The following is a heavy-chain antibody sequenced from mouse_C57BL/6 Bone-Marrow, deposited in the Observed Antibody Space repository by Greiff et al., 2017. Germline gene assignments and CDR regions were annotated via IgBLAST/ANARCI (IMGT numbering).Heavy chain of an antibody. CDR2: IYPRSGNT. V-gene: IGHV1-81*01. CDR1: GYTFTSYG. J-gene: IGHJ3*01. D-gene: IGHD1-1*02. Sequence: QVQLKESGAELARPGASVKLSCKASGYTFTSYGISWVKQRTGQGLEWIGEIYPRSGNTYYNEKVKGKATLTADKSASTAYMELRSLTSEDSAVYFCVWSAWFAYWGQGTLVTVSA. CDR3: VWSAWFAY.